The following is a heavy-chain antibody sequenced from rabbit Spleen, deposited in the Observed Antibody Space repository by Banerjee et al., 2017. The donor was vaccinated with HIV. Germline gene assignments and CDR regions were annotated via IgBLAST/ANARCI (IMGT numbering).Heavy chain of an antibody. CDR1: GVSFSSNHY. Sequence: QEQLEESGGRLVKPGASLTLTCTASGVSFSSNHYMCWVRQAPGKGLEWIACIEGGSSGSTYSATWAKGRFTISKTSSTTVTLQMTSLTAADTATYFCARDTASSFSSYGMDLWGQGTLVTVS. CDR2: IEGGSSGST. CDR3: ARDTASSFSSYGMDL. V-gene: IGHV1S45*01. D-gene: IGHD8-1*01. J-gene: IGHJ6*01.